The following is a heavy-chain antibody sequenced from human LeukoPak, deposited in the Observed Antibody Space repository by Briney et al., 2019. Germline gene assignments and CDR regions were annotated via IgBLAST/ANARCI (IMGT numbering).Heavy chain of an antibody. Sequence: GGSLRLSCRASRFSFSDYDMHWVRQAPGKGLEWVAVISYDGSVKHYADSVRGRFTISRDSSKSTLFLQMNSLRTDDTSVYFCAKFAYNWNAPDGFDMWGQGTMVIVSS. D-gene: IGHD1-1*01. V-gene: IGHV3-30*18. CDR1: RFSFSDYD. CDR2: ISYDGSVK. J-gene: IGHJ3*02. CDR3: AKFAYNWNAPDGFDM.